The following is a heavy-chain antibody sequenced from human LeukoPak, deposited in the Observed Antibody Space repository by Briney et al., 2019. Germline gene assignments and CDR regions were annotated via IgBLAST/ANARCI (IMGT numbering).Heavy chain of an antibody. CDR3: ARDNSGGSIWWFDP. CDR2: INPSGSYT. V-gene: IGHV1-46*01. D-gene: IGHD2-15*01. J-gene: IGHJ5*02. Sequence: ASVKVSCKASGFTFTSYYMHWVRQAPGQGLEWMGIINPSGSYTSYAQKFQGRVTMTRDTSTSTVYMELSNLRSEDTAVYYCARDNSGGSIWWFDPWGQGTLVTVSS. CDR1: GFTFTSYY.